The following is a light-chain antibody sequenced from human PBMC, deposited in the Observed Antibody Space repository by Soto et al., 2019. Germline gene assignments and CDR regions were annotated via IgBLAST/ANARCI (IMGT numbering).Light chain of an antibody. V-gene: IGLV2-8*01. J-gene: IGLJ2*01. CDR2: DVT. CDR1: ISDVGGSNY. CDR3: SSYAGGKSVV. Sequence: QSALTQPPSASGSPGQSVTISCTVTISDVGGSNYVSGYQQHPGKAPKLFFYDVTRRPPGVPGRVSGSKSGNKASLTVSGLQTDDEADYHCSSYAGGKSVVFCGGTKGTVL.